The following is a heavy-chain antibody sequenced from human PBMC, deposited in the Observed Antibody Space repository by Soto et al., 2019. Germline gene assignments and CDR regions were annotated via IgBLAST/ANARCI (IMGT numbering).Heavy chain of an antibody. CDR2: IYYSGST. V-gene: IGHV4-30-4*01. CDR1: GGSISSGDYY. CDR3: AKGATTDYFDY. J-gene: IGHJ4*02. Sequence: TLSLTCTVSGGSISSGDYYWSWIRQPPGKGLEWIGYIYYSGSTYYNPSLKSRVTISVDTSKNQFSLKLSSVTAADTAVYYCAKGATTDYFDYWGQGTLVTVSS. D-gene: IGHD1-26*01.